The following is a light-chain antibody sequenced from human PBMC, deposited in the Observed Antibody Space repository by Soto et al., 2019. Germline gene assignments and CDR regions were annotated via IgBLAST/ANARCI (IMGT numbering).Light chain of an antibody. CDR2: AAS. CDR3: QQYGTAPST. Sequence: EIVLTQSPGTLSLSPGERATVSCRASQSVSNNYLAWYQQKPGQAPRLLIYAASNRARGIPDRFGGSGSGADYTLTVSSLETEDFAVYYCQQYGTAPSTFGQGTKV. CDR1: QSVSNNY. J-gene: IGKJ1*01. V-gene: IGKV3-20*01.